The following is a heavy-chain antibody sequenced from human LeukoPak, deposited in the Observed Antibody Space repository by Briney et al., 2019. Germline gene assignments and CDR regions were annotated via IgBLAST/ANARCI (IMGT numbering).Heavy chain of an antibody. CDR1: GFTFTTFG. D-gene: IGHD1/OR15-1a*01. V-gene: IGHV3-30*18. Sequence: LAGGSLRLSCAASGFTFTTFGIHWVRQAPGKGLEWVAAISPDGNLEYYTDSVKGRFTISRDNSKNMIYLQMSSLRGEDSDLYYCAKINNNDDYWGQGTLVTVSS. CDR3: AKINNNDDY. CDR2: ISPDGNLE. J-gene: IGHJ4*02.